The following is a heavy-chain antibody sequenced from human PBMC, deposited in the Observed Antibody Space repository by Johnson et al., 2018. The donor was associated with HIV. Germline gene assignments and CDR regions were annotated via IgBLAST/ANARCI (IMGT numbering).Heavy chain of an antibody. J-gene: IGHJ3*02. D-gene: IGHD2-2*01. CDR3: ARNGLIPAAKGVAFDI. CDR2: ISSSGSTM. Sequence: QVQLVESGGALVQPGGSLRLSCAAPGLTFSDYYMTWIRQAPGKGLEWVSYISSSGSTMYYADSVKGRLTISRDNAKNSLYLQMNSLRAEDTAVYYCARNGLIPAAKGVAFDIWGHGTTVTVSS. CDR1: GLTFSDYY. V-gene: IGHV3-11*01.